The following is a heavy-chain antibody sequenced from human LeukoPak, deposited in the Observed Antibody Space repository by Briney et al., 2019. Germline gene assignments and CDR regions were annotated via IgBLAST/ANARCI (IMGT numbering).Heavy chain of an antibody. D-gene: IGHD3-16*02. Sequence: SETLSLTCAVYGGSFSGYYWSWIRQPPGKGLEWIGEINHSGSTNYNPSLKSRVAISVDTSKNQFSLKLSSVTAADTAVYYCARKGGYRPNAFDIWGQGTMVTVSS. CDR3: ARKGGYRPNAFDI. CDR1: GGSFSGYY. V-gene: IGHV4-34*01. CDR2: INHSGST. J-gene: IGHJ3*02.